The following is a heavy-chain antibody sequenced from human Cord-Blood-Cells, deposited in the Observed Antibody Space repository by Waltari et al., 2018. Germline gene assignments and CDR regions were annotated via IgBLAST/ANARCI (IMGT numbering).Heavy chain of an antibody. J-gene: IGHJ3*02. CDR3: ARIPDGLGLGAFDI. D-gene: IGHD2-8*01. CDR1: GYTFTGYY. Sequence: QVQLVQSGAEVKKPGASVKVSCKASGYTFTGYYMHWVRQAPGQGLEWMGWINPNGGGTNDAQKFQGRVTMTRDTSISTAYMELSRLRSDDTAVYYCARIPDGLGLGAFDIWGQGTMVTVSS. CDR2: INPNGGGT. V-gene: IGHV1-2*02.